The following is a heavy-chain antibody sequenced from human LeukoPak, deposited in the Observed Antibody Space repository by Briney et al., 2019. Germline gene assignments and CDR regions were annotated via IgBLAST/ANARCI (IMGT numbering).Heavy chain of an antibody. CDR3: ARAKYHYDGSGYSLFDY. D-gene: IGHD3-22*01. V-gene: IGHV6-1*01. CDR1: GDSVSSSSAA. CDR2: TYYRSNWFN. Sequence: SQTLSLTCAISGDSVSSSSAAWNWIRQSPSRGLEWLGRTYYRSNWFNNYVSSVQSRITINPDTSKNQFSLQMKSVTPEDTAVYYCARAKYHYDGSGYSLFDYWGQGTLVTVSS. J-gene: IGHJ4*02.